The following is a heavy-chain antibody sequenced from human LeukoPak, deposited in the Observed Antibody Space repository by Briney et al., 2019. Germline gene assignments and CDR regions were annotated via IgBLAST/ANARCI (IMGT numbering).Heavy chain of an antibody. CDR1: GNTLTELS. J-gene: IGHJ5*02. V-gene: IGHV1-24*01. CDR3: ARDNSVRDEAWWFNP. CDR2: FDPEDGET. D-gene: IGHD5-24*01. Sequence: ASVKASCKVSGNTLTELSMHWVRQAPGKGLEWRGGFDPEDGETIYAQKFQGRVTLTRDMSTSTDYLELSSLRSEDTAVYYCARDNSVRDEAWWFNPWGQGTLVTVSS.